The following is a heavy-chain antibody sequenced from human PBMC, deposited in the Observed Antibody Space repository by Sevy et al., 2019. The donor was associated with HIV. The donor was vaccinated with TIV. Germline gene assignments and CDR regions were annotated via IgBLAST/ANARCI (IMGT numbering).Heavy chain of an antibody. Sequence: GGSLRLSCAASGFTFSSYAMSWVRQAPGKGLEWVSAISGSGGSTYYADSVKGRFTISRDNSKNTLYLQMNSLRAEDTAVYYCASRPYCDYVGGAFDIWGQGTMVTVSS. D-gene: IGHD4-17*01. CDR3: ASRPYCDYVGGAFDI. V-gene: IGHV3-23*01. CDR1: GFTFSSYA. J-gene: IGHJ3*02. CDR2: ISGSGGST.